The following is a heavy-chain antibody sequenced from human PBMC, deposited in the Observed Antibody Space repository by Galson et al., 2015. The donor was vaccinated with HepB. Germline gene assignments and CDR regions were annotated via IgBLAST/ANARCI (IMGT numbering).Heavy chain of an antibody. CDR2: IYSGGST. Sequence: SLRLSCAASGFTVSSNYMSWVRQAPGKGLEWVSVIYSGGSTYYADSVKGRFTISRDNSKNTLYLQMNSLRAEDTAVYYCARDHGSWYSDYWGQGTLVTASS. D-gene: IGHD6-13*01. CDR3: ARDHGSWYSDY. V-gene: IGHV3-66*01. CDR1: GFTVSSNY. J-gene: IGHJ4*02.